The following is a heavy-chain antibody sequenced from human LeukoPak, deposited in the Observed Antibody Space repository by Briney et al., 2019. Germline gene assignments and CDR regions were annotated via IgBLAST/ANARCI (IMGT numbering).Heavy chain of an antibody. Sequence: PSETLSLSCAASGGAISSYNWSWLRQPAGKGLEWIWRIYTSGSNNYNPSLMSRLTMCLDTYKKHFSLLQMYVTAAYTPAYYCARESHLGRGPGAFDIWGQGTMVTVSS. CDR3: ARESHLGRGPGAFDI. J-gene: IGHJ3*02. CDR2: IYTSGSN. D-gene: IGHD3-10*01. V-gene: IGHV4-4*07. CDR1: GGAISSYN.